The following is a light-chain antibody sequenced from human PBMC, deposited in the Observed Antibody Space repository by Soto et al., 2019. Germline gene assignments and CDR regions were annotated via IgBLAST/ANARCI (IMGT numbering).Light chain of an antibody. J-gene: IGKJ1*01. CDR1: QSVSSY. CDR3: QQRSNWPPWT. CDR2: DAS. Sequence: EIVLTQSPATLSLSPGERATLSCRASQSVSSYLVWYQQKPGQAPRLLIYDASNRATGIPARFSGSRSGTDFTLTISSLEPEEFAVYYCQQRSNWPPWTFGQGTKVEIK. V-gene: IGKV3-11*01.